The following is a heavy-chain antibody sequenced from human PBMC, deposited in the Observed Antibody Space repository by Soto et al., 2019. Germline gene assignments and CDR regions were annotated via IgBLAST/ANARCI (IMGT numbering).Heavy chain of an antibody. CDR3: ARHPERIAQIGWFDP. D-gene: IGHD6-13*01. CDR2: ISSSSSTI. V-gene: IGHV3-48*01. CDR1: GFTFSSYS. Sequence: GGSLRLSCAASGFTFSSYSMNWVRQAPGKGLEWVSYISSSSSTIYYADYVKGRFTISRDNAKNSLYLQMNSLRAEDKAVYYCARHPERIAQIGWFDPWGQGTLVTVSS. J-gene: IGHJ5*02.